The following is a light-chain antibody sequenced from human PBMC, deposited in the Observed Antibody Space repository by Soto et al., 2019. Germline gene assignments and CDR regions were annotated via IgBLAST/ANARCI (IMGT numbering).Light chain of an antibody. V-gene: IGKV3-20*01. Sequence: EIVLTQSPGTLSLSPGERATLSCRASQSVSSSYLACYQQKPGQTPRHLFYGASSRATDSPDRFSGSGSGTDYTLPISRLEAEDFAVYYCQQYGSSPFTFGPGNKVDIK. J-gene: IGKJ3*01. CDR1: QSVSSSY. CDR3: QQYGSSPFT. CDR2: GAS.